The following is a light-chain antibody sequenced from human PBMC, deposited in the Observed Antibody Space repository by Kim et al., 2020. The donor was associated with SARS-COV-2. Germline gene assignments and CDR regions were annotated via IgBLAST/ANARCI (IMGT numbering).Light chain of an antibody. V-gene: IGKV2-28*01. CDR3: LQTLQTVWT. J-gene: IGKJ1*01. CDR2: MTS. Sequence: PASISCRSSQSLLHGNGNNYLDWYLQRPGQSPPLLIYMTSHRASGVPDRFSGSGSGTDFTLRISRVEAEDAGLYFCLQTLQTVWTFGQGTKVDIK. CDR1: QSLLHGNGNNY.